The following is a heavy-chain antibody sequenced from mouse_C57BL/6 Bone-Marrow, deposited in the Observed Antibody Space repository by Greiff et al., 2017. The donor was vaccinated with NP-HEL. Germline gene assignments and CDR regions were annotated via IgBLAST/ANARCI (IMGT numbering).Heavy chain of an antibody. V-gene: IGHV1-64*01. D-gene: IGHD2-5*01. J-gene: IGHJ3*01. CDR1: GYTFTSYW. CDR2: IHPNSGST. CDR3: ARWGYSKRFAY. Sequence: QVQLQQPGAELVKPGASVKLSCKASGYTFTSYWMHWVKQRPGQGLEWIGMIHPNSGSTNYNEKFKSKATLTVDKSSSTAYMQLSSLTSEDSAVYYCARWGYSKRFAYWGQGTLVTVSA.